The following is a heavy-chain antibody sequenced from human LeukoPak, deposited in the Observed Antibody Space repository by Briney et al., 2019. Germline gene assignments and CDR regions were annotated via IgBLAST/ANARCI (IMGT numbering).Heavy chain of an antibody. V-gene: IGHV4-34*01. CDR1: GGSFSGYY. D-gene: IGHD3-3*01. CDR3: ASRATYYDFWSGYYKEDNWFDP. Sequence: SETLSLTCAVYGGSFSGYYWSWIRQPPGKGLEWIGEINHSGSTNYNPSLKSRVTISVDTSKNQFSLKLSSVTAANTAVYYCASRATYYDFWSGYYKEDNWFDPWGQGTLVTVSS. CDR2: INHSGST. J-gene: IGHJ5*02.